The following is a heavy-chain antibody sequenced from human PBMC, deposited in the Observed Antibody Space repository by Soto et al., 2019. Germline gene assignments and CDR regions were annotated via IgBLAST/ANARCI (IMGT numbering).Heavy chain of an antibody. Sequence: ASVKVSCKASGYTFTTYGIIWVRQAPGQGLEWMGWISAYNGNTNYAQKVQDRVTMTTDTSTSTGYMELRSLRSDDTAVYYCATGHCSSTSCYGYPFDYWGQGTLVTVSS. CDR3: ATGHCSSTSCYGYPFDY. CDR2: ISAYNGNT. CDR1: GYTFTTYG. V-gene: IGHV1-18*01. J-gene: IGHJ4*02. D-gene: IGHD2-2*01.